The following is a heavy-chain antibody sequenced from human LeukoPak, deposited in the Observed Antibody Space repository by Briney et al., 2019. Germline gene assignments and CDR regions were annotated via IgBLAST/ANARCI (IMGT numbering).Heavy chain of an antibody. V-gene: IGHV4-59*08. CDR1: GGSISSYY. CDR3: ARGGIYGDQLRRINYYYMDV. J-gene: IGHJ6*03. D-gene: IGHD4-17*01. Sequence: SETLSLTCTVSGGSISSYYWSWIRQPPGKGLEWIGYIYYSGSTNYNPSLKSRVTISVDTSKNQFSLKLSSVTAADTAVYYCARGGIYGDQLRRINYYYMDVWGKGTTVTVSS. CDR2: IYYSGST.